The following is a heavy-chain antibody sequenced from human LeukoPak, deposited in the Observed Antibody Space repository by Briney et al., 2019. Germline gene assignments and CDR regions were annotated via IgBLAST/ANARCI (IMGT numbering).Heavy chain of an antibody. D-gene: IGHD3-22*01. CDR2: ITPIFGTA. CDR1: GGTFSSYA. J-gene: IGHJ4*02. V-gene: IGHV1-69*13. Sequence: GASVKVSCKASGGTFSSYAISWVRQAPGQGLEWMGGITPIFGTANYAQKFQGRVTITADDSMTTAYVELSSLRSEDTAMYYCATSGHYDSGGYFYYFDYWGQGALVTVSS. CDR3: ATSGHYDSGGYFYYFDY.